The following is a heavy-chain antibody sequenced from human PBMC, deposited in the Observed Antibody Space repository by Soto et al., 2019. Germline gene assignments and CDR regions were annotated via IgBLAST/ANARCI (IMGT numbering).Heavy chain of an antibody. CDR3: ARVGPSREVPYPFEY. CDR2: ISAYNHYT. Sequence: RASVKVSCKASGYTFSTYGISWVRQAPGQGLEWMGWISAYNHYTNYAQKFQGRVTMTTDTSTNTAYMELRGLRSGDTAMYFCARVGPSREVPYPFEYWGQGTLVTVSS. J-gene: IGHJ4*02. D-gene: IGHD1-26*01. V-gene: IGHV1-18*04. CDR1: GYTFSTYG.